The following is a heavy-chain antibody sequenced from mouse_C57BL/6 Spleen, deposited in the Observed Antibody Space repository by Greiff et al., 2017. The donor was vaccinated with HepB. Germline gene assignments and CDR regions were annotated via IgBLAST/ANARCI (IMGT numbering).Heavy chain of an antibody. CDR2: IYPGSGST. V-gene: IGHV1-55*01. CDR1: GYTFTSYW. Sequence: QVQLQQPGAELVKPGASVKMSCKASGYTFTSYWITWVKQRPGQGLEWIGDIYPGSGSTNYNEKFKSKATLTVDTSSSTAYMQLSSLTSEDSAVYYCARWGSNSRYFDVWGTGTTVTVSS. CDR3: ARWGSNSRYFDV. J-gene: IGHJ1*03. D-gene: IGHD2-5*01.